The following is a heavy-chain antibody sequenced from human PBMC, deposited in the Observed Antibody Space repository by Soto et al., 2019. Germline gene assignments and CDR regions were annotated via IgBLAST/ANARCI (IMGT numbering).Heavy chain of an antibody. V-gene: IGHV3-53*01. CDR3: ARAYGAGSDFSDY. D-gene: IGHD3-10*01. Sequence: EVLLVESGGGLIQPGGSLRLSCTASELTVSSNYMIWVRQAPGKGLEWVSLIYSDGRTLYADSVKGRFTLSRDDWKNTVYLQINSLRADDTGVYYCARAYGAGSDFSDYWGQGTLVTVSS. CDR1: ELTVSSNY. J-gene: IGHJ4*02. CDR2: IYSDGRT.